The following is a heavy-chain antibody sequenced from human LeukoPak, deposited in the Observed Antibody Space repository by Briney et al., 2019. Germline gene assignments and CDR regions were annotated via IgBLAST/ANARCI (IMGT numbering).Heavy chain of an antibody. CDR1: GFTFSSHW. Sequence: PGGSLRLSCAASGFTFSSHWRRWVRQAPGKGLVWVARIKTDASSTNNAYSVKGRFSFSRSSDKNTLYLQKNSLRAEDTAVYYRVRALMGTEDFWGQGTLVTVSS. J-gene: IGHJ4*02. CDR2: IKTDASST. V-gene: IGHV3-74*01. CDR3: VRALMGTEDF. D-gene: IGHD2-8*01.